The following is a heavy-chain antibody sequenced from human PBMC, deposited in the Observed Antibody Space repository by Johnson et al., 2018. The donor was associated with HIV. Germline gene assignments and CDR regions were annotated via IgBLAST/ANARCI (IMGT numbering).Heavy chain of an antibody. CDR3: AGGSYNDAFDI. V-gene: IGHV3-74*02. Sequence: VQLVESGGGLIQPGGSLRLSCAASGFTFSSYWMHWVRQAPGKGLVWVSRINSDGSSTSYADSVKGRFTISRDNAKNTLYLQMNSLRAEDTAVYYCAGGSYNDAFDIWGQGTMVTVSS. CDR1: GFTFSSYW. CDR2: INSDGSST. D-gene: IGHD1-26*01. J-gene: IGHJ3*02.